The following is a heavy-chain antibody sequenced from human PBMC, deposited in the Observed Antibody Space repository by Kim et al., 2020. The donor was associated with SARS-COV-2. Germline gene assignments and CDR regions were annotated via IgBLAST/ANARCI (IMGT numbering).Heavy chain of an antibody. D-gene: IGHD3-10*01. CDR2: ISYDGSNK. Sequence: GGSLRLSCAASGFTFSNYAMHWVRQAPGKGLEWVAVISYDGSNKYYADSVKGRFTISRDNSKNTLYLQMNSLRAEDTAVYYCARDFLFNEASMGVGAFDIWGQGTMVTVSS. CDR3: ARDFLFNEASMGVGAFDI. J-gene: IGHJ3*02. CDR1: GFTFSNYA. V-gene: IGHV3-30*04.